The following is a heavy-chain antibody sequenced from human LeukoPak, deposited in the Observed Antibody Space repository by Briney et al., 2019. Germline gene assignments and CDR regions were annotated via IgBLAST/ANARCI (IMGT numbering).Heavy chain of an antibody. J-gene: IGHJ4*02. CDR2: MNPNSGNT. Sequence: ASVKVSCKASGYTFTSYDINWVRQATGQGLEWMGWMNPNSGNTGYAQKFQGRVTITRNTSISTAYMDLSSLRSEDTAVYYCARVGNSLPFAYWGQGTLVTVSS. CDR1: GYTFTSYD. D-gene: IGHD4-23*01. CDR3: ARVGNSLPFAY. V-gene: IGHV1-8*03.